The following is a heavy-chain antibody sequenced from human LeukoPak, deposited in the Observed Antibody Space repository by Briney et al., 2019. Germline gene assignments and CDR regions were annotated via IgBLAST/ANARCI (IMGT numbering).Heavy chain of an antibody. Sequence: GGSLRLSCAASGFTFSSYSMNWVRQAPGKGLEWVSYISSSSSTIYYADSVKGRFTISRDNAKNSLYLQMNSLRAEDTAVYYCARDLETVTPLEENDYWGQGTLVTVSS. J-gene: IGHJ4*02. CDR2: ISSSSSTI. D-gene: IGHD4-17*01. V-gene: IGHV3-48*04. CDR3: ARDLETVTPLEENDY. CDR1: GFTFSSYS.